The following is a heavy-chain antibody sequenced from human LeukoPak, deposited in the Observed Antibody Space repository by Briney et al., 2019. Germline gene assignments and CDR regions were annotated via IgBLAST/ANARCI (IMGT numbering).Heavy chain of an antibody. D-gene: IGHD6-6*01. Sequence: SETLSLTCTVSGGSISSGGYYWSWIRQHPGKGLEWIGDIYYSGGTYYNPSLKSRVTISVDTSKNQFSLKLSSVTAADTAVYYCARAAARPAYDYWGQGTLVTVSS. V-gene: IGHV4-31*03. J-gene: IGHJ4*02. CDR1: GGSISSGGYY. CDR2: IYYSGGT. CDR3: ARAAARPAYDY.